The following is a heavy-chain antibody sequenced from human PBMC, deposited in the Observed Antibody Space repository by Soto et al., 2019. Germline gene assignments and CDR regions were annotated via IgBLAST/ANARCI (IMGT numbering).Heavy chain of an antibody. CDR3: ARAVTMIVVVRRDPYYFDY. CDR1: GGSISSGGYY. J-gene: IGHJ4*01. D-gene: IGHD3-22*01. CDR2: IYYSGST. V-gene: IGHV4-31*03. Sequence: QVQLQESGPGLVKPSQTLSLTCTVSGGSISSGGYYWSWIRQHPGKGLEWIGYIYYSGSTYYNPSLKSRGTISVDTSKNQFCLKLSSVTAADTAVYYCARAVTMIVVVRRDPYYFDYWGHGTLVTVSS.